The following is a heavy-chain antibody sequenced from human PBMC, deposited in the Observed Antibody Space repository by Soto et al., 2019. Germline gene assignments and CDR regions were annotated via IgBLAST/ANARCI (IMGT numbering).Heavy chain of an antibody. D-gene: IGHD2-15*01. J-gene: IGHJ6*02. Sequence: QVQLQESGPGLVKPSQTLSLTCTVSGGSISSGGYYWSWIRQHPGKGLEWIGYIYYSGSTYYNPSLKSGVTISVDPSKNQFSLKLSSVTAADTAVYYCARDRVDGYYYSGMDVWGQGTTVTVSS. CDR3: ARDRVDGYYYSGMDV. V-gene: IGHV4-31*03. CDR1: GGSISSGGYY. CDR2: IYYSGST.